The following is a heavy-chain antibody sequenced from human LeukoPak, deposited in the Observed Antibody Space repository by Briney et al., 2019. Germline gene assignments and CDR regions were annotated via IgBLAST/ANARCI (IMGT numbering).Heavy chain of an antibody. CDR3: VRDPPNVRVQYSGNPLGVGVD. CDR2: INPNSGST. J-gene: IGHJ4*02. Sequence: GASVKVSCKASGHTFTGYYMHWVRQAPRQGLEWMGRINPNSGSTNYAQKFQGRVTMTRDTSITTAYMELSRWRADDTTVYYCVRDPPNVRVQYSGNPLGVGVDCGQGTLVTVSS. V-gene: IGHV1-2*06. D-gene: IGHD5-12*01. CDR1: GHTFTGYY.